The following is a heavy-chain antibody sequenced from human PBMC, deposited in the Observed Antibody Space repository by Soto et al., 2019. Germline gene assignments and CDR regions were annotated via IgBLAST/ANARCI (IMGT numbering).Heavy chain of an antibody. CDR2: INPNSGGT. J-gene: IGHJ4*02. CDR1: GYTFTGYY. Sequence: ASVKVSCKASGYTFTGYYMHWVRQAPGQGLERMGWINPNSGGTNYAQKFQGWVTMTRDTSISTAYMELSRLRSDDTAVYYCARGAPSPYYYDSSGYFDYWGQGTLVTVSS. V-gene: IGHV1-2*04. CDR3: ARGAPSPYYYDSSGYFDY. D-gene: IGHD3-22*01.